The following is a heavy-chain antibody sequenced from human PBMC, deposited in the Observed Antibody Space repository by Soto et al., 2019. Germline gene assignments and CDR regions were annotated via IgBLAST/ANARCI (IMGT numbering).Heavy chain of an antibody. V-gene: IGHV3-23*01. Sequence: PGGSLRLSCAASGFTFSSYAMSWVRQAPGKGLEWVSAISGSDGSTYYADSVKGRFTISRDNSKNTLYLQMNSLRAEDTAVYYCARDPHCGGDCYVFDYWGQGTLVTVSS. J-gene: IGHJ4*02. CDR1: GFTFSSYA. CDR3: ARDPHCGGDCYVFDY. D-gene: IGHD2-21*02. CDR2: ISGSDGST.